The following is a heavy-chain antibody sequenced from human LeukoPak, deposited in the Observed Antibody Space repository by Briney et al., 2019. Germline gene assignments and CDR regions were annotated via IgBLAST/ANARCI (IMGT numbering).Heavy chain of an antibody. CDR2: ISGSGGST. CDR3: AKEPPLYGPFDY. Sequence: TGGSLRLSCVASGFTFNTYWMSWVRQAPGKGLEWVSAISGSGGSTYYADSVKGRFTISRDNSKNTLYLQMNSLRAEDTAVYYCAKEPPLYGPFDYWGQGTLVTVSS. CDR1: GFTFNTYW. J-gene: IGHJ4*02. D-gene: IGHD2-8*01. V-gene: IGHV3-23*01.